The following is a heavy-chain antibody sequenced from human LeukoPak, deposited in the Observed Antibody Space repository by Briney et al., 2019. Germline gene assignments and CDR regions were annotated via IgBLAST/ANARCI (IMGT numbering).Heavy chain of an antibody. CDR1: GGTFSSYA. CDR2: IIPIFGTA. J-gene: IGHJ4*02. V-gene: IGHV1-69*13. D-gene: IGHD3-9*01. Sequence: SVKVSCKASGGTFSSYAISWVRQAPGQGLAWMGGIIPIFGTANYAQKFQGRVTITADESTSTAYMELSSLRSEDTAVYYCARAVLRDFRLDYWGQGTLVTVSS. CDR3: ARAVLRDFRLDY.